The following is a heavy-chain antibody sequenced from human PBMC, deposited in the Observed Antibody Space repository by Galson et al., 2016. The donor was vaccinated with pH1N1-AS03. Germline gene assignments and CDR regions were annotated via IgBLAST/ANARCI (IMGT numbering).Heavy chain of an antibody. CDR3: ARDVLPYSLGLDV. J-gene: IGHJ6*02. CDR1: GDSISTSNW. Sequence: ETLSLTCAVSGDSISTSNWWSWVRQPPGKGLEWIGEVSHAGRTNYSPSLKSRVTISLDKSKSQFSLQLTSVTAADTAVYYCARDVLPYSLGLDVWGQGTTVTVSS. CDR2: VSHAGRT. D-gene: IGHD5-18*01. V-gene: IGHV4-4*02.